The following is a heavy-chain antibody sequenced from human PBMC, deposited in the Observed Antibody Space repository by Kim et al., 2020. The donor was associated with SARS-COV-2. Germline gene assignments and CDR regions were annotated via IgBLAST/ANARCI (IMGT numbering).Heavy chain of an antibody. V-gene: IGHV3-7*01. Sequence: GGSLRLSCAASGFIFSSYCMSWVRQAPGKGLEWVANIKQDGIEKYYVDSVKGRFTISRDNAKRSLYLQMNSLRVEDTAVYYCVSCPDFWTGPSFWGQGTLVTVSS. CDR1: GFIFSSYC. J-gene: IGHJ4*02. CDR3: VSCPDFWTGPSF. CDR2: IKQDGIEK. D-gene: IGHD3-3*01.